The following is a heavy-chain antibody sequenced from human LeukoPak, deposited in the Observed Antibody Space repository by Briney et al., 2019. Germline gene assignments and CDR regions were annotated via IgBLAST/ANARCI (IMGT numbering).Heavy chain of an antibody. CDR2: ISSSSSTI. J-gene: IGHJ4*02. D-gene: IGHD2-2*01. CDR3: AKDSGRRIVVVPAAPYY. CDR1: GFTFSSYD. V-gene: IGHV3-48*01. Sequence: GGSLRPSCAASGFTFSSYDMSWVRQAPGKGLEWVSYISSSSSTIYYADSVKGRFTISRDNAKNSLYLQMNSLRAEDTAVYYCAKDSGRRIVVVPAAPYYWGQGTLVTVSS.